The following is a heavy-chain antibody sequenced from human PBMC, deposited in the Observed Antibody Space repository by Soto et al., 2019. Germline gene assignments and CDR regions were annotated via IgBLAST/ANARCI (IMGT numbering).Heavy chain of an antibody. CDR3: AKGSGSYPAYFDY. CDR2: SSGSGGST. CDR1: GFTFRSYD. D-gene: IGHD1-26*01. J-gene: IGHJ4*02. Sequence: PGGSLRLSCAASGFTFRSYDMSWVRQAPGKGLEWVSGSSGSGGSTYNADSVKGRFTISRDNSKNTLYLQMNSLRAEDTAVYYCAKGSGSYPAYFDYWGQGTLVTVSS. V-gene: IGHV3-23*01.